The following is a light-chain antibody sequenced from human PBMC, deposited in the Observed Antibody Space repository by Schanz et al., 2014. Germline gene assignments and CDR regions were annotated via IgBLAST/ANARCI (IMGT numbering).Light chain of an antibody. J-gene: IGLJ2*01. CDR3: SSYAGNNKLL. V-gene: IGLV2-8*01. CDR2: EVT. Sequence: QSVLTQPPSASGSPGQSVTISCTGTSSDVGGYNYVSWYQQHPGKGPKVMIYEVTKRPSGVPDRFSGSKSGNTASLTVSGLQAEDEGDYYCSSYAGNNKLLFGGGTKLTVL. CDR1: SSDVGGYNY.